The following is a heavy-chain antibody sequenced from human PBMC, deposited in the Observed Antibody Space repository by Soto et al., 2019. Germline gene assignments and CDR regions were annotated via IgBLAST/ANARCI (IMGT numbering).Heavy chain of an antibody. Sequence: GGSLRLSCAASGFTVSSNYMSWVRQAPGKGLEWVSVIYSCGSTYYADSVKGRFTISRDNSKNTLYLQMNSLRAEDTAVYYCAREIVHIVGATTAFDIWGQGTMVTVSS. CDR1: GFTVSSNY. CDR3: AREIVHIVGATTAFDI. V-gene: IGHV3-66*03. CDR2: IYSCGST. D-gene: IGHD1-26*01. J-gene: IGHJ3*02.